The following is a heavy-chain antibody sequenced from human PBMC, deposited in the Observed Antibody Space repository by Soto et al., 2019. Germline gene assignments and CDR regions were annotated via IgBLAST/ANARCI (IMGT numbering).Heavy chain of an antibody. V-gene: IGHV5-51*01. CDR1: GYSFTSYW. CDR2: IYPGDSDT. CDR3: ARHSRYDSSGYALGY. D-gene: IGHD3-22*01. J-gene: IGHJ4*02. Sequence: PGESLKISCMGSGYSFTSYWIGWVRQMPGKGLEWMGIIYPGDSDTRYSPSFQGQVTISADKSISTAYLQWSSLKASDTAMYYCARHSRYDSSGYALGYWGQGTLVTVSS.